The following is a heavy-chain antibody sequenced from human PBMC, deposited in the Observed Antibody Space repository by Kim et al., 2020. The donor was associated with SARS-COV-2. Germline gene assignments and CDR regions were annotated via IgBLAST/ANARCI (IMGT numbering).Heavy chain of an antibody. CDR1: GFTFDDYA. V-gene: IGHV3-9*01. CDR2: ISCNSGSI. Sequence: GGSLRLSCAASGFTFDDYAMHWVRQAPGKGLEWVSGISCNSGSIGYVDSVKGRFTISRDNAKNTLYLQMNSLRAEDTAMYYCARDRAPYGSGGDYYYYYYGMDVWGQGTTVTVSS. CDR3: ARDRAPYGSGGDYYYYYYGMDV. D-gene: IGHD3-10*01. J-gene: IGHJ6*02.